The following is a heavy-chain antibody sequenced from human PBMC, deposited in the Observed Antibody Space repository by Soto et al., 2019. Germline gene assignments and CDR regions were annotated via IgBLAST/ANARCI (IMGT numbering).Heavy chain of an antibody. CDR2: ISYDGSNK. J-gene: IGHJ6*02. CDR1: GFTFSSYG. V-gene: IGHV3-30*18. Sequence: GGSLRLSCAASGFTFSSYGMHWVRQAPGKGLEWVAVISYDGSNKYYADSVKGRFTISRDNSKNTLYLQMNSLRAEDTAVYYCAKDSGYSYGTRYYYYYGMDVWGQGTTVTVSS. D-gene: IGHD5-18*01. CDR3: AKDSGYSYGTRYYYYYGMDV.